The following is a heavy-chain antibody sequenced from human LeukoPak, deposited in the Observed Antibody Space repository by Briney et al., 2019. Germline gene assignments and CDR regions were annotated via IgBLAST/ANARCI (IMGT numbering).Heavy chain of an antibody. CDR2: IYYSGST. CDR3: ARVRRGYSYGLDY. D-gene: IGHD5-18*01. Sequence: SETLSLTCTVSGGSISSYYWSWIRQPPGKGLEWIGYIYYSGSTNYNPSLKSRVTISVDTSKNQFSLKLSSVTAADTAVYYCARVRRGYSYGLDYWGQGTLVTVPS. CDR1: GGSISSYY. V-gene: IGHV4-59*01. J-gene: IGHJ4*02.